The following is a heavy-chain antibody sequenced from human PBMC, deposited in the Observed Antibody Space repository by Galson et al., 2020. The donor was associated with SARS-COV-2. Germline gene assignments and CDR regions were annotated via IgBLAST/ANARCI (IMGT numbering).Heavy chain of an antibody. CDR2: ISPYIGNR. V-gene: IGHV1-18*01. J-gene: IGHJ4*02. CDR3: ATSNDNEMWTGYYPFDY. CDR1: GDIFRNFG. Sequence: ASVKVSCKASGDIFRNFGINWVRQAPGQGLEWLGWISPYIGNRKYGQKFQGRVTVTADTSTNIAYMELRSLSSDDTAVYYCATSNDNEMWTGYYPFDYWGQGTQVTVSS. D-gene: IGHD3-9*01.